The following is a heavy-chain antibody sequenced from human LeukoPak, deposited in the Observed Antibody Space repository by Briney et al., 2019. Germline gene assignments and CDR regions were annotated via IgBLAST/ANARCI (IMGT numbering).Heavy chain of an antibody. D-gene: IGHD1-26*01. J-gene: IGHJ4*02. Sequence: ASVKLSCTASGYTFTSYGISWVRQAPGQGLEWMGWINAYNGNTNYAQKLQGRVTMTTDTSTSTAYMELRSLRSDDTAAYYCARDLDIVGVNDYWGQGTLVTVSS. CDR1: GYTFTSYG. V-gene: IGHV1-18*01. CDR3: ARDLDIVGVNDY. CDR2: INAYNGNT.